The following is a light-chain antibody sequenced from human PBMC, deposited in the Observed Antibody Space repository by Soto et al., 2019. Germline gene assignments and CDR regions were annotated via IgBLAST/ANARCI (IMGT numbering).Light chain of an antibody. CDR3: QQYGSSPYT. CDR2: GAS. V-gene: IGKV3-20*01. J-gene: IGKJ2*01. Sequence: EIVLTQSPGTLSLSPEERATLSCRASQSVSNNYLAWYQQKPGQAPRLLIYGASSRATGIPDRFSGRKSGTDFTLTISILEPEDFAVYYCQQYGSSPYTFGQGTKLEIK. CDR1: QSVSNNY.